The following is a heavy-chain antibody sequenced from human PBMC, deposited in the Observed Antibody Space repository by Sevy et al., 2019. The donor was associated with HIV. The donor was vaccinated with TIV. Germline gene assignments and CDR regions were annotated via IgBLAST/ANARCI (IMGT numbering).Heavy chain of an antibody. CDR3: ARQRASSGYFYFDS. CDR2: IFYSGST. CDR1: GGSISSGDYY. V-gene: IGHV4-30-4*01. Sequence: SETLSLTCTVSGGSISSGDYYWSWLRQPPGKGLEWTGYIFYSGSTYFKPSLKSRVTISLDTSKSQFSLRLSSLTAADTAVFYCARQRASSGYFYFDSWGQGTLVTVSS. D-gene: IGHD3-22*01. J-gene: IGHJ4*02.